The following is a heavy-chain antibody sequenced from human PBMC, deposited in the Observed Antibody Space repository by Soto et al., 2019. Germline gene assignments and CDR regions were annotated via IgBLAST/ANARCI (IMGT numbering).Heavy chain of an antibody. CDR1: GFPLRSYA. D-gene: IGHD3-22*01. CDR3: VKGEFYYDSSAYYPFDS. Sequence: WGALRLSCSAPGFPLRSYAFHWGRSAHGGGLEYVSSISINGGSTHYADSVKGRFTISRDNSRNTQYLQMSSLRADDTAVYYCVKGEFYYDSSAYYPFDSWGQGTLVTVSS. J-gene: IGHJ4*02. V-gene: IGHV3-64D*06. CDR2: ISINGGST.